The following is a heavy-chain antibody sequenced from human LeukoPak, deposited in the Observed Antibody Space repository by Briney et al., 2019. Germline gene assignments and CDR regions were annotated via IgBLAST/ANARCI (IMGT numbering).Heavy chain of an antibody. CDR2: ISSSGSTI. CDR3: AGVVPAAMDGGAFDY. J-gene: IGHJ4*02. Sequence: GGSLRLSCAASGFTFSDYYMSWIRQAPGKGLEWVSYISSSGSTIYYADSVKGRFTISRDNAKNSLYLQMNSLRAEDTAVYYCAGVVPAAMDGGAFDYWGQGTLVTVSS. D-gene: IGHD2-2*01. V-gene: IGHV3-11*01. CDR1: GFTFSDYY.